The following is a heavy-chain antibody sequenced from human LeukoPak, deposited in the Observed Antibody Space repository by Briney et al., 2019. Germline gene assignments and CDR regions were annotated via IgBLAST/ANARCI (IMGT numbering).Heavy chain of an antibody. CDR2: IYSGGST. CDR1: GFTVSSNY. V-gene: IGHV3-66*01. Sequence: PGGSLRLSCAASGFTVSSNYMSWVRQAPGKGLEWVSVIYSGGSTYYADSVKGRFTISRDNSKNTLYLQMNSLRAEDTAVYYCAREVVVRGRPEAYWGQGTLVTVSS. CDR3: AREVVVRGRPEAY. J-gene: IGHJ4*02. D-gene: IGHD3-10*01.